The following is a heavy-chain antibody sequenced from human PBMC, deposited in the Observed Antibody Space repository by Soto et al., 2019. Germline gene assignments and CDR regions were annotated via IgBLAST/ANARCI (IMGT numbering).Heavy chain of an antibody. CDR2: IYYSGST. CDR1: GGSISSGGYY. D-gene: IGHD6-6*01. CDR3: ARALRPRKPIAAPGYYFDY. Sequence: QVQLQESGTGLVKPSQTLSLTCTVSGGSISSGGYYWSWIRQHPGKGLEWIGYIYYSGSTYYNPSLKSRVTISVDTSKNQFSLKLSSVTAADTAVYYCARALRPRKPIAAPGYYFDYWGQGTLVTVSS. V-gene: IGHV4-31*03. J-gene: IGHJ4*02.